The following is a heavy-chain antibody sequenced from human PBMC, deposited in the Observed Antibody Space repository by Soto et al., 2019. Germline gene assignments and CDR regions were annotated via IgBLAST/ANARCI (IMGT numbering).Heavy chain of an antibody. CDR3: ARDREGALKYYYDSSGYLGSLSY. Sequence: GGSLSLSCAASGFTFSSYAMHWFRQGPVTWLEWGAFISYDGSNKYYADSVKGRFTISRDNSKNTLYLQMNSLRAEDTAVYYCARDREGALKYYYDSSGYLGSLSYWGQGTLVTVSS. J-gene: IGHJ4*02. CDR2: ISYDGSNK. D-gene: IGHD3-22*01. CDR1: GFTFSSYA. V-gene: IGHV3-30-3*01.